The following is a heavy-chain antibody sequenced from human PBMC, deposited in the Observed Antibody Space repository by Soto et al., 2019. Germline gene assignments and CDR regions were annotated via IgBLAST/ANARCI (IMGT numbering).Heavy chain of an antibody. V-gene: IGHV5-51*01. Sequence: VESLKISCMGSGYSFNTYWIGWVRQMSGKGLEWMGIIYPGDFDTRYSPSFQCHVTMSVDKSINPAYLQWSSMETSDTAMYFLARLLGYRSGHQELYDYWRQGPTGAVSS. CDR1: GYSFNTYW. D-gene: IGHD2-15*01. CDR3: ARLLGYRSGHQELYDY. J-gene: IGHJ4*02. CDR2: IYPGDFDT.